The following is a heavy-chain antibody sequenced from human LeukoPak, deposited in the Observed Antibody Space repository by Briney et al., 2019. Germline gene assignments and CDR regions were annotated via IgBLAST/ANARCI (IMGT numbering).Heavy chain of an antibody. Sequence: SETLSLTCTVFGGSISSYYWSWIRQPPGKGLEWIGYICYSGSTNYNPSLKSRVTISVDTSKNQFSLKLSSVTAADTAVYYCASGGSNRSWFDPWGQGTLVTVSS. D-gene: IGHD1-26*01. V-gene: IGHV4-59*01. CDR3: ASGGSNRSWFDP. CDR2: ICYSGST. J-gene: IGHJ5*02. CDR1: GGSISSYY.